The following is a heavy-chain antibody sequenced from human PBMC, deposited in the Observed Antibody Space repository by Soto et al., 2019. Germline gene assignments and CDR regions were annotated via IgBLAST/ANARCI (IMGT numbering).Heavy chain of an antibody. D-gene: IGHD4-17*01. CDR3: AVVQCYGDHRDLLSFPTRRSSDL. CDR2: INHSGST. J-gene: IGHJ2*01. V-gene: IGHV4-34*01. Sequence: SETLYLGCAVYGESFDGDYWSWIRQPPRKGLEWIGEINHSGSTNYNPSLKSRVTISVDTSNNQFSLKLSSVTAADTAVYYCAVVQCYGDHRDLLSFPTRRSSDL. CDR1: GESFDGDY.